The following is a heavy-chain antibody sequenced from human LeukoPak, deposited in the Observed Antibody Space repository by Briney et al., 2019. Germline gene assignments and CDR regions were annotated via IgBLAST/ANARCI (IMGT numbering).Heavy chain of an antibody. CDR1: GFTFSSYA. Sequence: GGSLRLSCAASGFTFSSYAMHWVRQAPGKGLEWVAVISYDGSNKYYADSVKGRFTISRDNSKNTLYLQMNSLRAEDTAVYYCARDSNPYGGATMGAFDIWGQGTMVTVSS. J-gene: IGHJ3*02. CDR2: ISYDGSNK. V-gene: IGHV3-30-3*01. D-gene: IGHD1-26*01. CDR3: ARDSNPYGGATMGAFDI.